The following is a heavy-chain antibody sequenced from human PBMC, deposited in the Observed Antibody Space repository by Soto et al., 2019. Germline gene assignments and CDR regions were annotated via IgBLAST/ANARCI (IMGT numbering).Heavy chain of an antibody. J-gene: IGHJ5*02. CDR2: ISGSGGST. CDR3: ARRQTYYYDSSGYYGRWFEP. D-gene: IGHD3-22*01. V-gene: IGHV3-23*01. CDR1: GFTFSSYA. Sequence: EVQLLESGGGLVQPGGSLRLSCAASGFTFSSYAMSWVRQAPGKGLEWVSAISGSGGSTYYADSVKGRFTISRDNSKNTLELQMNSLRAADTAVYYCARRQTYYYDSSGYYGRWFEPWGQGTLVTVSS.